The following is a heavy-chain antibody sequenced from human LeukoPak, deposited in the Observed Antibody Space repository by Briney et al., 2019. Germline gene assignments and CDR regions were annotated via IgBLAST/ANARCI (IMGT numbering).Heavy chain of an antibody. D-gene: IGHD5-12*01. CDR2: IIPIFGTA. CDR3: ARTDPGGSSFDY. J-gene: IGHJ4*02. CDR1: GGTFSSYA. V-gene: IGHV1-69*05. Sequence: SVKVSCKASGGTFSSYAIGWVRQAPGQGLEWMGRIIPIFGTANYAQKFQGRVTITTDESTSTAYMELSSLRSEDTAVYYCARTDPGGSSFDYWGQGTLVTVSS.